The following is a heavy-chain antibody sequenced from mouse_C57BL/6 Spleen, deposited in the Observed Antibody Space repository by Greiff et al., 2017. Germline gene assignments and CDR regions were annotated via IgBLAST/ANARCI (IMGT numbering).Heavy chain of an antibody. CDR3: AKGDYYGSNYFDG. V-gene: IGHV1-7*01. CDR2: INPSSGYT. J-gene: IGHJ2*01. D-gene: IGHD1-1*01. CDR1: GYTFTSYW. Sequence: QVQLQQSGAELAKPGASVKLSCKASGYTFTSYWMHWVKQRPGQGLEWIGYINPSSGYTKYNQKFQDKATLTADKSSSTAYMQLSSLTSEDSAVYYGAKGDYYGSNYFDGWGQGTTLTVSS.